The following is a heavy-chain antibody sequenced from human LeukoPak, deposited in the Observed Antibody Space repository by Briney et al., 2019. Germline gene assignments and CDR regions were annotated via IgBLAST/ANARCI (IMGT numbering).Heavy chain of an antibody. D-gene: IGHD3-22*01. V-gene: IGHV3-48*01. CDR1: GFTFSSYS. J-gene: IGHJ3*02. CDR2: ISSSRSTV. Sequence: GGSLRLSCVASGFTFSSYSMNWVRQAPGKGLEWVSYISSSRSTVYYADSVRGRFTISRDNAKNSLYLQMNSLRAEDTAMYYCAMSYYFESSGLDAFDIWGQGTMVTVSS. CDR3: AMSYYFESSGLDAFDI.